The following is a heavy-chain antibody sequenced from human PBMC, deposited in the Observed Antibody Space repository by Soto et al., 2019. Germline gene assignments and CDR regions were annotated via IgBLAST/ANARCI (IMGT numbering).Heavy chain of an antibody. CDR3: ARRSSGRYFDY. D-gene: IGHD6-19*01. CDR2: ISGSGGST. J-gene: IGHJ4*02. CDR1: GFTFSSYA. V-gene: IGHV3-23*01. Sequence: EVQLLESGGGLVQPGGSLRLSCAASGFTFSSYAMSWVRQAPGKGLEWVSIISGSGGSTYYADSVKGRFTISRDNSKNTLYLQVNRLRADATAGYYCARRSSGRYFDYWGQGILVTVSS.